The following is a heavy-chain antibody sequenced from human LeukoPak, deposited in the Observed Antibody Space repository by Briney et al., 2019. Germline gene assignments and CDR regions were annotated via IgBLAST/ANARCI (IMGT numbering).Heavy chain of an antibody. V-gene: IGHV3-23*01. CDR1: GFTFSNYA. J-gene: IGHJ4*02. D-gene: IGHD3-22*01. CDR2: ISGTGGST. Sequence: GGSLRLSCAASGFTFSNYAMSWVRQAPGQGLDWVSTISGTGGSTYYADSVKGGFTISRDSSKNTLYLQMNSQRAEDTAIYYCAKGIGGNFYYGFDYWGQGTLVTVSS. CDR3: AKGIGGNFYYGFDY.